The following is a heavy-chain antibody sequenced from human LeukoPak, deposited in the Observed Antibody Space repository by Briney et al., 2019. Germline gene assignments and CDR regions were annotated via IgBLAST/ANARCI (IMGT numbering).Heavy chain of an antibody. CDR3: ARRFLEWLNGGYYYYMDV. Sequence: SETLSLTCAVYGGSFSGYYWSWIRQPPGKGLEWIGEINHSGSTNYNPSLKSRVTISVDTSKNQFSLKLSSVTAADTAVYYCARRFLEWLNGGYYYYMDVWGKGTTVTVSS. CDR2: INHSGST. J-gene: IGHJ6*03. D-gene: IGHD3-3*01. CDR1: GGSFSGYY. V-gene: IGHV4-34*01.